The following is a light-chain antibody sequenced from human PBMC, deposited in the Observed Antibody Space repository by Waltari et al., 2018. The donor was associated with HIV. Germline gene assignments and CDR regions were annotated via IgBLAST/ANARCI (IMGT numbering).Light chain of an antibody. Sequence: QSVLTQPPSASGTPGQRVTISCSGSRSNIGNNDVYWFQHLTGTAPKLLSYRNNQRPAGVPDRFTGSKSGTSASLAISGLRSEDEADYYCDAWDNSLSGRVFGGGTKLTVL. CDR1: RSNIGNND. J-gene: IGLJ3*02. V-gene: IGLV1-47*01. CDR3: DAWDNSLSGRV. CDR2: RNN.